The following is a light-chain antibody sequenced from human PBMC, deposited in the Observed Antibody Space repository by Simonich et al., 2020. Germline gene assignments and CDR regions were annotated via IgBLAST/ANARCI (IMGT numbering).Light chain of an antibody. CDR2: CAS. V-gene: IGKV4-1*01. J-gene: IGKJ5*01. CDR3: QQYYSTPIT. Sequence: DIVMTQSPDSLAVSLGERDTINCKDSQSVLYSSNNKNYLAWYQQKPGQPPKLLIYCASTRESGVPDRFSGSGSGTDFTLTISSLQAEDVAVYYCQQYYSTPITFGQGTRLEIK. CDR1: QSVLYSSNNKNY.